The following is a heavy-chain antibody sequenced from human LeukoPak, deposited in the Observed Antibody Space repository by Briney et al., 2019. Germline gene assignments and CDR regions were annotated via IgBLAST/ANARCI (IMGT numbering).Heavy chain of an antibody. CDR3: ARDASGCYSSGY. D-gene: IGHD2-15*01. J-gene: IGHJ4*02. CDR2: IYHSGST. CDR1: GYSISSGYY. V-gene: IGHV4-38-2*02. Sequence: SETLSLTCTVSGYSISSGYYWGWIRQPPGKGLEWIGSIYHSGSTYYNPSLKSRVTISVDTSKNQFSLKLSSVTAADTAVYYCARDASGCYSSGYWGQGTLVTGSS.